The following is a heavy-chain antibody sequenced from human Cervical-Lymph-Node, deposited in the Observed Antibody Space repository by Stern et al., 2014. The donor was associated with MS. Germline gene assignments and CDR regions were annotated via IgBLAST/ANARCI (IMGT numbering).Heavy chain of an antibody. CDR1: GFTFGRHS. D-gene: IGHD6-25*01. CDR2: ISYDGSSQ. V-gene: IGHV3-30-3*01. J-gene: IGHJ4*02. CDR3: ARPAAARYFDY. Sequence: QVQLVQSGGGVVQPGRSLRLSCATSGFTFGRHSIHWVRQAPGKGLEWVAIISYDGSSQHYADSVKGRFTISRSNSNNTLYLQMNSLRVEDTAMYYCARPAAARYFDYWGQGSQVTVSS.